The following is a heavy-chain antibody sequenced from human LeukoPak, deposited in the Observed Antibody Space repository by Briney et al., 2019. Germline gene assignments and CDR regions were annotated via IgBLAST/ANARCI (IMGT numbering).Heavy chain of an antibody. Sequence: GESLKISCKGSGYSFTSYWIGWVRQMPGKGLEWMGIIYPGDSDTRYSPSFQGQVTISADKSISTAYLQWSSLRSEDTAVYYCAADPYYYDSSGYYYAGFDPWGQGTLVTVSS. V-gene: IGHV5-51*01. J-gene: IGHJ5*02. CDR3: AADPYYYDSSGYYYAGFDP. D-gene: IGHD3-22*01. CDR1: GYSFTSYW. CDR2: IYPGDSDT.